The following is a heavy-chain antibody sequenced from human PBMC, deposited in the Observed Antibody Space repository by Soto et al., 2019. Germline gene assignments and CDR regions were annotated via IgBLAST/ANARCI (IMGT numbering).Heavy chain of an antibody. V-gene: IGHV4-39*01. J-gene: IGHJ5*02. CDR1: GGSISSSSYY. D-gene: IGHD3-10*01. CDR2: IYYSGST. Sequence: PSETLSLTXTVSGGSISSSSYYWGWIRQPPGKGLEWIGSIYYSGSTYYNPSLKSRVTISVDTSKNQFSLKLSSVTAADTAVYYCARHRGPMVRGIISNWFDPWGQGTLVTVSS. CDR3: ARHRGPMVRGIISNWFDP.